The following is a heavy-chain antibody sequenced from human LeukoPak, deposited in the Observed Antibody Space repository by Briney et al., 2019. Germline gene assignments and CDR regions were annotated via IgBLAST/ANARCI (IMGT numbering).Heavy chain of an antibody. J-gene: IGHJ6*03. Sequence: GGSLRLSCAASGFTVSSNYMSWVRQAPGKGLEWVSVIYSGGSTYYADSVKGRFTISRDNAQNTLYLQMSSLRGEDTGVYYCASGGGYYYYYYMDVWGEGTTVTVSS. CDR2: IYSGGST. V-gene: IGHV3-66*01. CDR1: GFTVSSNY. CDR3: ASGGGYYYYYYMDV.